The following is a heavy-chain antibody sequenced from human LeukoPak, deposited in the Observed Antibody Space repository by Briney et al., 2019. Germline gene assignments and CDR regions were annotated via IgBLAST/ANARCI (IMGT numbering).Heavy chain of an antibody. Sequence: EPSETLSLTCAVSGGSISSSGYSWSWIRQPPGKGLEWIGYIYHSGSTYYNPSLKSRVTISVDRSKNQFSLKLSSVTAADTAVYYCARALRGDWFDPWGQGTLVTVSS. CDR3: ARALRGDWFDP. CDR2: IYHSGST. V-gene: IGHV4-30-2*01. CDR1: GGSISSSGYS. J-gene: IGHJ5*02.